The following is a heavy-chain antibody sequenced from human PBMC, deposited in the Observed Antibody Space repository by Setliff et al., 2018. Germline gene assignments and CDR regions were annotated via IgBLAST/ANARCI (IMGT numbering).Heavy chain of an antibody. Sequence: SETLSLTCAVSGYSISSGYYWAWIRQPAGKGLEWIGQIYTSWSTNYNPSLKSRVTISLDTSNNQFSLKLTSVTAADTAVYYCARGYGSGSYYKGYSYFMDVWGKGTTVTVSS. CDR3: ARGYGSGSYYKGYSYFMDV. J-gene: IGHJ6*03. CDR1: GYSISSGYY. V-gene: IGHV4-61*09. CDR2: IYTSWST. D-gene: IGHD3-10*01.